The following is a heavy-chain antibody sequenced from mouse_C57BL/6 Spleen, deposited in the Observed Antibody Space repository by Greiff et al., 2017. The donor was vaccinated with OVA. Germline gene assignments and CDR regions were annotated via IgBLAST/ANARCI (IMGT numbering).Heavy chain of an antibody. CDR3: ARAGYGYPYWYFDV. Sequence: VQLKQSGPELVKPGASVKIPCKASGYTFTDYNMDWVKQSHGKSLEWIGDINPNNGGTIYNQKFKGKATLTVDKSSSTAYMELRSLTSEDTAVYYCARAGYGYPYWYFDVWGTGTTVTVSS. J-gene: IGHJ1*03. D-gene: IGHD2-2*01. V-gene: IGHV1-18*01. CDR2: INPNNGGT. CDR1: GYTFTDYN.